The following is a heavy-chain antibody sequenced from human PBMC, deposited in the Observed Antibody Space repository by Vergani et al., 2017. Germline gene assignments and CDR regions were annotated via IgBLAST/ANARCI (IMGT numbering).Heavy chain of an antibody. CDR3: AGAGRGYSSSYDY. CDR1: GYTFTSYA. J-gene: IGHJ4*02. V-gene: IGHV1-3*01. Sequence: QVQLVQSGAEVKKPGASVKVSCKASGYTFTSYAMHWVRQAPGQRLEWMRWINAGNGNTKYSQKFQGRVTITRDTSASTAYMELSSLRSEDTAVYYCAGAGRGYSSSYDYWGQGTLVTVSS. CDR2: INAGNGNT. D-gene: IGHD6-13*01.